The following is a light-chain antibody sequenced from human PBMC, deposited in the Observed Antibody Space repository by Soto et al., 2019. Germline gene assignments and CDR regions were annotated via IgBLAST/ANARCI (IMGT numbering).Light chain of an antibody. CDR3: QQYDNYPLT. J-gene: IGKJ4*01. V-gene: IGKV1-5*01. CDR1: QSINNW. Sequence: DIQMTQSPSTLSSSVGDRVTITCLSSQSINNWLAWYQQKPGKAPKFLIYDASNLESGVPSRFSGSASGTEFTLTISSLQPDDFATYYCQQYDNYPLTFGGGTKV. CDR2: DAS.